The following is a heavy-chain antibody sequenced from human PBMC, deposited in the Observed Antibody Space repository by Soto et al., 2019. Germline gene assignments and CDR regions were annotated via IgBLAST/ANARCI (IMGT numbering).Heavy chain of an antibody. CDR1: GGTFSSYA. J-gene: IGHJ6*02. CDR2: IIPIFGTA. V-gene: IGHV1-69*13. CDR3: GRDQTTRYYYGMDV. D-gene: IGHD1-7*01. Sequence: SVTVSCKASGGTFSSYAISWVRQAPGQGLEWMGGIIPIFGTANYAQKFQGRVTITADESTSTAYMELSSLRSEDTAVYYCGRDQTTRYYYGMDVWGQGTTVTVSS.